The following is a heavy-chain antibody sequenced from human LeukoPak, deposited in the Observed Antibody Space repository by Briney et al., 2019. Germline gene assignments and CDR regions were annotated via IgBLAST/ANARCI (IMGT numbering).Heavy chain of an antibody. D-gene: IGHD3-10*01. CDR3: ATDWIGYVDN. J-gene: IGHJ4*02. V-gene: IGHV1-46*01. Sequence: WASVKVSCKASGYTFTSYYIHWVRQAPGQGLEWMGIINPSGGRTNYAQRFQGRVTMTRDTSTSTVYMELSRLRSDDTAVYYCATDWIGYVDNWGQGTLVTVSS. CDR2: INPSGGRT. CDR1: GYTFTSYY.